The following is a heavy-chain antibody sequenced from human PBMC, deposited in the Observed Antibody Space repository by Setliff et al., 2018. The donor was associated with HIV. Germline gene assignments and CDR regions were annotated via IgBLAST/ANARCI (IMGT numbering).Heavy chain of an antibody. CDR2: IYYSGNT. D-gene: IGHD6-13*01. V-gene: IGHV4-39*07. Sequence: TLSLTCTVSGGSIKSSCYYWGWIRQPPGKGLEWIGSIYYSGNTYYNPSLKSRVTISEDTSRNQFSLRLSSVTAADTAIYYCARVPTSSWYVTTQRTKEYFHHWGQGTLVTVSS. J-gene: IGHJ1*01. CDR3: ARVPTSSWYVTTQRTKEYFHH. CDR1: GGSIKSSCYY.